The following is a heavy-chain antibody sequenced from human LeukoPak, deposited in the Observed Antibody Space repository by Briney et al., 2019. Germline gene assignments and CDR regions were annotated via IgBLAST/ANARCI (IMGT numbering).Heavy chain of an antibody. CDR1: GGSFSGYY. CDR2: INHSGST. D-gene: IGHD1-26*01. Sequence: SETLSLTCAVYGGSFSGYYWSWIRQPPGKGLEWIGEINHSGSTNYNPSLKSRVTISVDTSKNQFSLKLSSVTAADTAVYYCARDGDSGSFGAFDIWGQGTMVTVSS. J-gene: IGHJ3*02. V-gene: IGHV4-34*01. CDR3: ARDGDSGSFGAFDI.